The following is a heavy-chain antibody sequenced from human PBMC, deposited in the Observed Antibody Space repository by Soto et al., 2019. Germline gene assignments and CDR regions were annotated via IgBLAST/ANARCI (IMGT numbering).Heavy chain of an antibody. V-gene: IGHV3-48*02. CDR3: ARGERQQQRDY. J-gene: IGHJ4*02. D-gene: IGHD6-13*01. Sequence: GGSLRLSCAASGFTFSAYSMNWVRQAPGKGLEWVSYIISSSSTIYYADSVKGRFTISRDNAKNSVYLQMNSLRDADTAVYYCARGERQQQRDYWGQGTLVTVS. CDR2: IISSSSTI. CDR1: GFTFSAYS.